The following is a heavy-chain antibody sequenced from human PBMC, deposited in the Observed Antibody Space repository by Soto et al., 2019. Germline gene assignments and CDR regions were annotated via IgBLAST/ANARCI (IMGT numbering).Heavy chain of an antibody. J-gene: IGHJ4*02. Sequence: PGGSLRLSCAASGFTFSSYVMHWVRQAPGKGLEWVAVIWYDGSNKYYADSVKGRFTISRDNSKNTLYLQMNSLRAEDTAVYYCARDSRFGSLDYWGQGTLVTVSS. V-gene: IGHV3-33*01. CDR2: IWYDGSNK. CDR3: ARDSRFGSLDY. CDR1: GFTFSSYV. D-gene: IGHD6-6*01.